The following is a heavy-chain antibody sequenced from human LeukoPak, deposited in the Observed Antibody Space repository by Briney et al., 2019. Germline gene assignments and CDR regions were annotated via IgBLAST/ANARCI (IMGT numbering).Heavy chain of an antibody. CDR3: AKDLPSGW. D-gene: IGHD6-19*01. Sequence: GRTLSLSCAASGFTFSSYGIHWVGQAPCMGLEWVAVISYDGSNKYYADSVKGRFTISRDNSKNTLYLQMNSLRAEDTAVYYCAKDLPSGWWGQGTLVTVSS. V-gene: IGHV3-30*18. CDR2: ISYDGSNK. CDR1: GFTFSSYG. J-gene: IGHJ4*02.